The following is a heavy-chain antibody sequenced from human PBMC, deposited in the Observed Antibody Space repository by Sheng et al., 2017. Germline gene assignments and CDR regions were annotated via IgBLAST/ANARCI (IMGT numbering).Heavy chain of an antibody. CDR2: IWYDGYNK. D-gene: IGHD3-3*01. CDR3: ARENRARLGFWSGRGFDI. CDR1: GFTFSDYG. Sequence: QVQLVESGGGVVQPGRSLRLSCAASGFTFSDYGMHWVRQAPGKGLEWVALIWYDGYNKYYTDSVKGRFTISRDNSDNMLSLQMSSRRAEDTGVYYCARENRARLGFWSGRGFDIWGQGTTVTVSS. V-gene: IGHV3-33*01. J-gene: IGHJ3*02.